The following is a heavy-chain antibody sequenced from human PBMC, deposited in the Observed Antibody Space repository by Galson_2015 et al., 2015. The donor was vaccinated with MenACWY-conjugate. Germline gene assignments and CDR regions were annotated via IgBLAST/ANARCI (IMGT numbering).Heavy chain of an antibody. CDR1: GNTLTNYY. CDR3: AKGFYYMDV. V-gene: IGHV1-46*01. J-gene: IGHJ6*03. Sequence: SCKASGNTLTNYYLHWVRQAPGQRLEWMGIINPRGSDTGYAQKFQGRVTMTRDTSTGSAYMELKSLRSDDTAVYYCAKGFYYMDVWGKGTTVSVS. CDR2: INPRGSDT.